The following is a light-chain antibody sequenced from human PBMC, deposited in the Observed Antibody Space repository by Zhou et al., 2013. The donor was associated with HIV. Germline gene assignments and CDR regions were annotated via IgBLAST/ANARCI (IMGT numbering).Light chain of an antibody. CDR3: MQQTHWVPT. CDR2: LGS. CDR1: QSLLDSDDGNTY. V-gene: IGKV2-40*01. Sequence: DVVMTQTPLSLPVTPGEPASISCRSSQSLLDSDDGNTYLDWYLQKPGQSPQLLIYLGSNRASGVPDRFSGSGSATDFTLRISRVEAEDVGIYYCMQQTHWVPTFGQGTKVEVK. J-gene: IGKJ1*01.